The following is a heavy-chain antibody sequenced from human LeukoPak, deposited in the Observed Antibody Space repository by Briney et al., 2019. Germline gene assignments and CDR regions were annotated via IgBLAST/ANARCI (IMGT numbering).Heavy chain of an antibody. CDR1: GCSISSVDYY. CDR3: ARDSDYSNYLV. Sequence: ASQTLSLTCTVSGCSISSVDYYWSWIRQPPGKGLEWIGYIYYSGSTYYNPSLKSRVTISVDTSKNQFSLKLSSVTAADTAVYYCARDSDYSNYLVWGQGTLVTVSS. D-gene: IGHD4-11*01. CDR2: IYYSGST. J-gene: IGHJ4*02. V-gene: IGHV4-30-4*08.